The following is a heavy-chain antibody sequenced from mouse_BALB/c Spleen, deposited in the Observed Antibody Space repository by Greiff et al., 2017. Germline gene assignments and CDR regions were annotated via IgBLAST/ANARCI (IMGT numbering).Heavy chain of an antibody. CDR2: ISSGGSYT. V-gene: IGHV5-9-3*01. CDR1: GFTFSSYA. D-gene: IGHD2-1*01. Sequence: EVQLVESGGGLVTPGGSLKLSCAASGFTFSSYAMSWVRQTPEKRLEWVATISSGGSYTYYPDSVKGRFTISRDNAKNTLYLQMSSLRSEDTAMYYCARHGNPTEAWFAYWGQGTLVTVSA. J-gene: IGHJ3*01. CDR3: ARHGNPTEAWFAY.